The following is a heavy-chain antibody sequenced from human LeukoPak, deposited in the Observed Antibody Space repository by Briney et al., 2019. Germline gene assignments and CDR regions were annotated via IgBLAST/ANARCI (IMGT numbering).Heavy chain of an antibody. J-gene: IGHJ5*02. Sequence: ASVKVSCKASGYTFTGYYMHWVRQAPGQGLEWMGWINPNSGGTNYAQKLQGRVTMTTDTSTSTAYMELRSLRSDDTAVYYCARDGSRFLEWLLRFDPWGQGTLVTVSS. CDR1: GYTFTGYY. D-gene: IGHD3-3*01. V-gene: IGHV1-2*02. CDR2: INPNSGGT. CDR3: ARDGSRFLEWLLRFDP.